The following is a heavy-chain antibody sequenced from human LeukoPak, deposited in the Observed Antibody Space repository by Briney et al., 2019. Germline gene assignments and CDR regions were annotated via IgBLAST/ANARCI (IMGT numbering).Heavy chain of an antibody. CDR3: ARDAVTAISNYYYYGRDV. D-gene: IGHD2-21*02. V-gene: IGHV3-7*04. CDR1: GFTFSSYW. CDR2: INEDGSEK. Sequence: GGSLRLSCAASGFTFSSYWMSWVRQAPGKGLEWVAKINEDGSEKYYVDSVKGRFTISRDNAKNSLDLQMSSLRAEDTAVYYCARDAVTAISNYYYYGRDVWGQGTTVTVSS. J-gene: IGHJ6*02.